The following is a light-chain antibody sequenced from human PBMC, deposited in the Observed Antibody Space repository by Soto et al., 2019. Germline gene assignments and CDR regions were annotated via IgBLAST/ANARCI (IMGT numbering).Light chain of an antibody. CDR3: QQYSHLIT. CDR1: QSIRSW. J-gene: IGKJ5*01. CDR2: DAS. Sequence: DIPMTQSPSILSAYVGDRVTITCRASQSIRSWLAWYQQKPGKAPKLLIYDASNLETGVPSRFSGSGSGTDFTFTISSLQPEDIATYYCQQYSHLITFGQGRRLEIK. V-gene: IGKV1-5*01.